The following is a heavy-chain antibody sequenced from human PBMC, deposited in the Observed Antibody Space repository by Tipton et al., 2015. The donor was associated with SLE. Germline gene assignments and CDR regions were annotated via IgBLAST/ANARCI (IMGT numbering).Heavy chain of an antibody. CDR2: IYQSGST. CDR1: GGSISTSSYY. CDR3: ASEVGATTGDHWYFDL. D-gene: IGHD1-26*01. Sequence: TLSLTCAVYGGSISTSSYYWGWIRQPPGKGLEWIGSIYQSGSTYYNPSLKSRVTISVDTPKNQFSLKLSSVTAADTAVYYCASEVGATTGDHWYFDLWGRGTLVTVSS. J-gene: IGHJ2*01. V-gene: IGHV4-39*07.